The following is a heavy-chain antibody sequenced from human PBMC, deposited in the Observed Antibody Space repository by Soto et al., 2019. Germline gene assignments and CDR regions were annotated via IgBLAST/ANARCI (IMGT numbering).Heavy chain of an antibody. Sequence: GASVKCYCKASGYTFTGHYIHWVRQAPEQGPEWMGEIGPESGATRYAQRFQGRVTMTRDMSITTVYMELNSLSPDDTAVYYCGRGRSGQIVVFYWGQGTPVTVS. V-gene: IGHV1-2*02. CDR1: GYTFTGHY. D-gene: IGHD1-26*01. J-gene: IGHJ4*02. CDR2: IGPESGAT. CDR3: GRGRSGQIVVFY.